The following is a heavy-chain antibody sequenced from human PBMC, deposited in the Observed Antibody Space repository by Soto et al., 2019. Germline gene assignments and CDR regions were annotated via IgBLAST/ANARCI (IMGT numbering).Heavy chain of an antibody. J-gene: IGHJ4*02. D-gene: IGHD1-26*01. CDR3: ARRLAPSVSALGY. V-gene: IGHV3-30-3*01. CDR2: ISENGDRQ. CDR1: GLTFSSSS. Sequence: GGSLRLSCTVSGLTFSSSSVHWVRQAPGKGLEWVAVISENGDRQYSTDSVRGRFLVSRDTFNNTIYLQMNSLRPEDTGEYFCARRLAPSVSALGYWGQGALVTVSS.